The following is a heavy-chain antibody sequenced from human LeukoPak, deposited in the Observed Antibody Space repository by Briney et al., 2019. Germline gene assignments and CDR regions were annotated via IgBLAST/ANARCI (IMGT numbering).Heavy chain of an antibody. CDR1: GFTFGSYS. V-gene: IGHV3-21*01. D-gene: IGHD6-19*01. CDR3: ARGDTRYSSGWEAPFDY. Sequence: GGSLRLSCAASGFTFGSYSMNWVRQAPGKGLEWVSSISSSSSYIYYADSVKGRFTISRDNAKNSLYLQMNSLRAEDTAVYYCARGDTRYSSGWEAPFDYWGQGTLVTVSS. CDR2: ISSSSSYI. J-gene: IGHJ4*02.